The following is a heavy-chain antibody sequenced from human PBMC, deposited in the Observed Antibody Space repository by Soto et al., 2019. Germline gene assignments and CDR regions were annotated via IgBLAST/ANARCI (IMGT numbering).Heavy chain of an antibody. D-gene: IGHD6-6*01. CDR3: TRTISALPGDDY. J-gene: IGHJ4*02. CDR2: IKQDGSER. Sequence: EVQLVESGGGLVQPGGSLRLSCAASGFTFNRYWMGWVRQAPGKGPEWLANIKQDGSERYYVDSVKGRFTISRDNVKNSVYLQMNSLRAEDTAVYYFTRTISALPGDDYWGQGTLVTVSS. CDR1: GFTFNRYW. V-gene: IGHV3-7*01.